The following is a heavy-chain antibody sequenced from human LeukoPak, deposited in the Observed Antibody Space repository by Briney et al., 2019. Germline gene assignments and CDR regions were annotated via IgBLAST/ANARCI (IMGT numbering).Heavy chain of an antibody. Sequence: PGGSLRLSCAASRFTFGTYAMTWVRQAPGKGLEWVSSISGSGDSTYYADSVKGRFTISRDNSKKTLSLQMNTLRAEDTAIYYCAKDLRWYYDTTGFYSFDYWGQGTLVTVSS. J-gene: IGHJ4*02. V-gene: IGHV3-23*01. CDR3: AKDLRWYYDTTGFYSFDY. CDR1: RFTFGTYA. CDR2: ISGSGDST. D-gene: IGHD3-22*01.